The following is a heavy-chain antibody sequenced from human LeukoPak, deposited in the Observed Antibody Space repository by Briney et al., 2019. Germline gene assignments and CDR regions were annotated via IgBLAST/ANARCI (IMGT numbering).Heavy chain of an antibody. Sequence: GGSLRLPCAASGFTFSSYAMSWVRQAPGKGLEWISATSASGGSTYYADSVKGRFTISRDNSKNTLYLQMNSLRAEDTAVYYCAKESLYYYDSSGYYSYYFDYWGQGTLVTVSS. CDR1: GFTFSSYA. V-gene: IGHV3-23*01. J-gene: IGHJ4*02. CDR2: TSASGGST. D-gene: IGHD3-22*01. CDR3: AKESLYYYDSSGYYSYYFDY.